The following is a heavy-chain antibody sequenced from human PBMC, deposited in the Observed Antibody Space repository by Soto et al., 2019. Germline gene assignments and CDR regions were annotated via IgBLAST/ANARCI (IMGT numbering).Heavy chain of an antibody. CDR1: GGSFSGYY. CDR3: ASCDVRMGEGRNLFEF. V-gene: IGHV4-34*01. CDR2: INHSGST. Sequence: SETLSLTCAVYGGSFSGYYWSWIRQPPGKGPEWIGEINHSGSTNYNPSLKSRVTISVDTSKNQFSLKLSSVTAADTAVYYCASCDVRMGEGRNLFEFWGQGTLVIVSS. J-gene: IGHJ5*01. D-gene: IGHD1-26*01.